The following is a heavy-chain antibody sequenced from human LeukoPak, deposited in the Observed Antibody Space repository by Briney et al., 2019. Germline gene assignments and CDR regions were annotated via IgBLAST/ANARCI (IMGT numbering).Heavy chain of an antibody. CDR2: INWKDST. D-gene: IGHD3-10*02. Sequence: GGSLRLSCAASGFNFDDYGMSWVRQAPGKGLEWVSGINWKDSTGYADSVKGRFTISRDNAKNSLYLQMNSLRAEDTAVYYCAELGITMIGGVWGKGTTVTISS. CDR3: AELGITMIGGV. J-gene: IGHJ6*04. CDR1: GFNFDDYG. V-gene: IGHV3-20*04.